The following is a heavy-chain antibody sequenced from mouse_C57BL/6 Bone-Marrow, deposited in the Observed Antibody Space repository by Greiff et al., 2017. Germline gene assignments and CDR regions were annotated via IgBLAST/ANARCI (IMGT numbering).Heavy chain of an antibody. J-gene: IGHJ3*01. V-gene: IGHV1-81*01. CDR1: GYTFTSYG. Sequence: QVQLQQSGAELARPGASVKLSCKASGYTFTSYGISWVKQRTGQGLEWIGEIYPRSGNTYYNEKFKGKATLTADKSSSTAYMELRSLTSEDSAVYFCARSVRLLAWVAYWGQGTLVTVSA. CDR3: ARSVRLLAWVAY. D-gene: IGHD2-3*01. CDR2: IYPRSGNT.